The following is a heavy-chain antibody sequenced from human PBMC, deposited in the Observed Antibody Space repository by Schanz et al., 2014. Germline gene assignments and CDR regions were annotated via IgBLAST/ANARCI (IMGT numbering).Heavy chain of an antibody. CDR1: GFTFSSYA. Sequence: EVQLLESGGGLVQPGGSLRLSCAASGFTFSSYAMSWVRQAPGKGLEWVSAISGSGGSTYYADSVRGRFTISRDNSENTLFLQMNSLGAADTAVDYCARKVVGSIGGYYDYWGQGTLVIVSS. V-gene: IGHV3-23*01. CDR3: ARKVVGSIGGYYDY. J-gene: IGHJ4*02. D-gene: IGHD3-16*01. CDR2: ISGSGGST.